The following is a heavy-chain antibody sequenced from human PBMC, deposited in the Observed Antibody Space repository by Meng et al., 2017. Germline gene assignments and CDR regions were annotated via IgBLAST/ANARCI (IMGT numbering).Heavy chain of an antibody. D-gene: IGHD2-2*01. J-gene: IGHJ6*02. CDR3: ARDGFVVVPAATHYYYYGMDV. V-gene: IGHV1-69*06. CDR1: GGTFSSYA. Sequence: SVKVSCKASGGTFSSYAISWVRQAPGQGLEWMGGIIPIFGTANYAQKFQGRVTITADKSTSTAYMELSSLRSEDTAVYYCARDGFVVVPAATHYYYYGMDVWGQGTTVTVSS. CDR2: IIPIFGTA.